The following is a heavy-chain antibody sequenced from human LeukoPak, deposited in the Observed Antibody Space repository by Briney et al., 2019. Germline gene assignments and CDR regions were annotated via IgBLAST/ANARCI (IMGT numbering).Heavy chain of an antibody. V-gene: IGHV1-2*02. CDR3: ARLDRYSSGFDY. CDR2: INPNTGGT. Sequence: ASVTVSFKASGYTFTGNYIHWVRQAPGQRLEWVGWINPNTGGTNYAQRFQGRVAMTRDTSINTAYMELSRLRSDDTAVYYCARLDRYSSGFDYWGQGTLVTAS. J-gene: IGHJ4*02. CDR1: GYTFTGNY. D-gene: IGHD6-6*01.